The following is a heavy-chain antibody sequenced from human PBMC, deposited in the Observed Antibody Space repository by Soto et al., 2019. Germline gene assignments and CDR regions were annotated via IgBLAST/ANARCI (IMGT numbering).Heavy chain of an antibody. CDR1: SGSISSSNW. V-gene: IGHV4-4*02. CDR3: ARVTVVRGVIGGHEPIDY. D-gene: IGHD3-10*01. CDR2: IYHSGST. J-gene: IGHJ4*02. Sequence: SETLSLTCAVSSGSISSSNWWSWVRQPPGKGQEWIGEIYHSGSTNYNPSLKSRVTISVDKSKNQFSMKLCSVTAADTAVYYCARVTVVRGVIGGHEPIDYWGQGTLVTVSS.